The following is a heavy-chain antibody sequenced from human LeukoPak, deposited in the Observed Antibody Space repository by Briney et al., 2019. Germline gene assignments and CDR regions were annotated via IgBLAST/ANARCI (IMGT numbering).Heavy chain of an antibody. CDR3: AKDAAGPEY. D-gene: IGHD6-13*01. Sequence: GRSLRLSCAASGFTISSFGMHWVRQAPGKGLFWVSGISAGGGSTYYADSVKGRFSISRDNSRNTLYLQMNSLRAEDTAVYYCAKDAAGPEYWGQGTLVTVSS. CDR1: GFTISSFG. V-gene: IGHV3-23*01. J-gene: IGHJ4*02. CDR2: ISAGGGST.